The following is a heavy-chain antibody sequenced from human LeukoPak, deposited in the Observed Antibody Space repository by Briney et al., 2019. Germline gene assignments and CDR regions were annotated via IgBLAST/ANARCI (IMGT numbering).Heavy chain of an antibody. D-gene: IGHD3-22*01. CDR3: ARIVVVNSRWFDP. CDR2: ISAYNGNT. Sequence: ASVKVSCKASGYTFTSYGISWVRQAPGQGLEWMGWISAYNGNTNYAQKLQGRVTTTTDTSTSPAYMELRSLRSDDTAVYYCARIVVVNSRWFDPWGQGTLVTVSS. J-gene: IGHJ5*02. V-gene: IGHV1-18*01. CDR1: GYTFTSYG.